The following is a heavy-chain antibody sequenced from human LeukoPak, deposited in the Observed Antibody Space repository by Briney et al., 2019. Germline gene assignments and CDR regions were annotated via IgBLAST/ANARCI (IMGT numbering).Heavy chain of an antibody. J-gene: IGHJ4*02. V-gene: IGHV1-3*03. CDR2: INPGNGDT. Sequence: ASVKVSCKTCQDTHCVRQAPGQSLEWMGCINPGNGDTKYSQEFQGRVTITRDTSATTAYMELSSLRSDDMAVYYCTLYNYWGQGTLVTVSS. CDR3: TLYNY. CDR1: QD. D-gene: IGHD2-2*02.